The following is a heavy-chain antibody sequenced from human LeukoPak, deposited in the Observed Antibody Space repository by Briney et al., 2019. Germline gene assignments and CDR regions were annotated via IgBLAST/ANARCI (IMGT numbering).Heavy chain of an antibody. CDR2: IIPILGIA. Sequence: GASVKVSCKASGYTFSSYTISWVRQAPGQGLEWMGRIIPILGIAKYAQKFQGRVTITADKSTSTAYMELSSLRSEDTAVYYCASLRYFDPAYYSGMDVWGQGTTVTVSS. CDR3: ASLRYFDPAYYSGMDV. V-gene: IGHV1-69*02. CDR1: GYTFSSYT. D-gene: IGHD3-9*01. J-gene: IGHJ6*02.